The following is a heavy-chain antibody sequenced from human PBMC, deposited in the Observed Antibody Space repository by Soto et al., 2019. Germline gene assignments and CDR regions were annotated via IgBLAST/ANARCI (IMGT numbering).Heavy chain of an antibody. Sequence: QTGGSLRLSCAASGFTFSDYWMSWVRQAPGKGLEWVANIKQDGSEKDYVDSLKGRITISRDNGKNSLSLQMNSLRAEDTAVYYCARVARRNSHFDHWGQGTLVTVSS. V-gene: IGHV3-7*04. D-gene: IGHD1-7*01. CDR2: IKQDGSEK. CDR3: ARVARRNSHFDH. J-gene: IGHJ4*02. CDR1: GFTFSDYW.